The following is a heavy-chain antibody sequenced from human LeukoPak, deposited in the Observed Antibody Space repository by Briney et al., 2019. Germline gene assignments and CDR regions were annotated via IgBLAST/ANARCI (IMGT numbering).Heavy chain of an antibody. Sequence: GGSLRLSCAASGFTFSTYAMDWVRQAPGKGLEWVSYITSSSSSIFYADSVRGRFTISRDNAKNSLYLQMNSLGVDDTAVYYCARVSTCSGGSCLGSWGQGTLVTVSS. D-gene: IGHD2-15*01. CDR1: GFTFSTYA. V-gene: IGHV3-48*04. CDR2: ITSSSSSI. CDR3: ARVSTCSGGSCLGS. J-gene: IGHJ5*02.